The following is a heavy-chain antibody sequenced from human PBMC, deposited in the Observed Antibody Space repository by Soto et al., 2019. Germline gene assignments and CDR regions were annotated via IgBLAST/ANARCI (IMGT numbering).Heavy chain of an antibody. CDR1: GFTFRSYS. J-gene: IGHJ6*02. V-gene: IGHV3-23*01. CDR3: AKAGVGAHYYYYGMDV. D-gene: IGHD1-26*01. CDR2: ISGSGGST. Sequence: PXGFLRLTCAASGFTFRSYSISWVRQAPGKGLEWVSAISGSGGSTYYADSVKGRFTISRDNSKNTLYLQMNSLRAEDTAVYYCAKAGVGAHYYYYGMDVWGQGTTVIVSS.